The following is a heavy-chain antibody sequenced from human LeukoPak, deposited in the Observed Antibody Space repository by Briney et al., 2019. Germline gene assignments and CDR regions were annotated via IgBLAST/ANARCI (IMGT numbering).Heavy chain of an antibody. D-gene: IGHD1-26*01. CDR3: ARGGGTYSGDY. J-gene: IGHJ4*02. CDR1: GFTFSSYS. CDR2: ISSSSSTI. Sequence: GGSLRLSCAASGFTFSSYSMNWVRQAPGKGLEWVSYISSSSSTIYYADSVKGRFTISRDNAKNSLYLQMNSLRAEDTAVYYCARGGGTYSGDYWGQGILVTVSS. V-gene: IGHV3-48*01.